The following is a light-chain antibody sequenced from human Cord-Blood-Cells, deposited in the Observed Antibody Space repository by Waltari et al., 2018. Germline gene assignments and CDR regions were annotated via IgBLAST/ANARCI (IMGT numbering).Light chain of an antibody. Sequence: DIQMTQSPSSLSASVGDRVTITCRASQSISSYLNWYQQKPGKAPKLVTYAGASLQSGVPSRCSGSGSGTDFTLTISSLQPEDFATYYCQQSYSTPPLTFGGGTKVEIK. CDR3: QQSYSTPPLT. V-gene: IGKV1-39*01. CDR1: QSISSY. CDR2: AGA. J-gene: IGKJ4*01.